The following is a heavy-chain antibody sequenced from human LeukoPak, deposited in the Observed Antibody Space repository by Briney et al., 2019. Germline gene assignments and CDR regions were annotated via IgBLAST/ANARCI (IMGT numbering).Heavy chain of an antibody. CDR3: TRVGYIDEGIDY. CDR2: ISGSSNYI. J-gene: IGHJ4*02. Sequence: PGGSLRLSCAASGFTFSSYTMNWVRQAPGKGLEWVSSISGSSNYIYYADSVKGRFTISRDNAKNSLYLQMNSRRAEDTAIYYCTRVGYIDEGIDYWGQGTLVTVSS. V-gene: IGHV3-21*06. CDR1: GFTFSSYT. D-gene: IGHD5-24*01.